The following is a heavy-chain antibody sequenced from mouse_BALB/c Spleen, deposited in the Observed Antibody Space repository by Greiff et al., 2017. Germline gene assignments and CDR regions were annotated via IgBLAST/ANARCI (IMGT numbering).Heavy chain of an antibody. CDR2: INPYNDGT. CDR1: GYTFTSYV. Sequence: EVQVVESGPELVKPGASVKMSCKASGYTFTSYVMHWVKQKPGQGLEWIGYINPYNDGTKYNEKFKGKATLTSDKSSSTAYMELSSLTSEDSAVYYCASPFAYWGQGTLVTVSA. J-gene: IGHJ3*01. V-gene: IGHV1-14*01. CDR3: ASPFAY.